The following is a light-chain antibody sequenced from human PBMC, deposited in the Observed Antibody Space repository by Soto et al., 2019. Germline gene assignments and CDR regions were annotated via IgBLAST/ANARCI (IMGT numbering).Light chain of an antibody. CDR1: SSDVGGYNY. J-gene: IGLJ1*01. V-gene: IGLV2-14*01. CDR2: EVS. CDR3: SSYTSSSTV. Sequence: QAVLTQPASVSGSPGQSSTISCTGTSSDVGGYNYVSWYQQHPGKAPKLMIYEVSNRPSGVSNRFSGSKSGNTASLTISGLQAEDEPDYYCSSYTSSSTVFGTGTKVHRP.